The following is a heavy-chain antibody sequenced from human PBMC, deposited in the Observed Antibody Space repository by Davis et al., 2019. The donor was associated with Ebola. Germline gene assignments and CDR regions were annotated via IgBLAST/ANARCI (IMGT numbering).Heavy chain of an antibody. V-gene: IGHV3-21*01. Sequence: GESLKISCAASGFSFSTYAMSWVRQAPGKGLEWVSSISSSSSYIYADSVKGRFTISRDNAKNSLYLQMNTLRVEDTAIYYCVPGTWIRGQGTLVTVSS. CDR1: GFSFSTYA. CDR3: VPGTWI. D-gene: IGHD5-18*01. J-gene: IGHJ4*02. CDR2: ISSSSSYI.